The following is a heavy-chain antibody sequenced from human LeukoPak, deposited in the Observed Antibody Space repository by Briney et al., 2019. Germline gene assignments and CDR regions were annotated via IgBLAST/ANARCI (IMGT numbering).Heavy chain of an antibody. V-gene: IGHV3-23*01. Sequence: GGSLRLSCAASGFTFSSYAMSWVRQAPGKGLEWVSTISGGGDSTYYADSVKGRFTISRDNSKNTLYLQMISLRAEDTAVYYCANSPYDYGDYRHWGQGTLVTVSS. CDR2: ISGGGDST. D-gene: IGHD4-17*01. CDR3: ANSPYDYGDYRH. J-gene: IGHJ4*02. CDR1: GFTFSSYA.